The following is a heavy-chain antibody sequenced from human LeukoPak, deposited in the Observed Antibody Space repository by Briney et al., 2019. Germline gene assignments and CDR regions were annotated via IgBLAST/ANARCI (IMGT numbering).Heavy chain of an antibody. D-gene: IGHD4-11*01. CDR2: IYHSGTT. CDR1: GDSMTRGGYY. Sequence: SQTLSLTCTVSGDSMTRGGYYWSWVRQHPGKGLEWVGFIYHSGTTFYNPSLESRATISVDTSQNQFSLKLTSVTAADTAVYYCARAVDYRNYFDYWGQGTLVTVSS. J-gene: IGHJ4*02. V-gene: IGHV4-31*03. CDR3: ARAVDYRNYFDY.